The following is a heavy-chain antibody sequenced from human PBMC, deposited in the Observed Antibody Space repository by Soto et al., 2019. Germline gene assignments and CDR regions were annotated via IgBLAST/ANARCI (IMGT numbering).Heavy chain of an antibody. J-gene: IGHJ4*02. CDR2: LSWNSDYI. CDR1: GFTFDAYT. CDR3: ARGDSGWAAFDY. Sequence: EVQLVESGGKLIRPGRSLRLSCVASGFTFDAYTMHWVRQAPGKGLEWVSGLSWNSDYIGYADSVKGRFTVSRDNDKNSLYLQLYSLRAEDTAFYYCARGDSGWAAFDYWGQGTLVTVS. V-gene: IGHV3-9*01. D-gene: IGHD6-19*01.